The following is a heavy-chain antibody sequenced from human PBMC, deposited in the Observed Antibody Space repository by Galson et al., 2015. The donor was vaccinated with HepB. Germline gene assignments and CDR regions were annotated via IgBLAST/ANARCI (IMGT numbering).Heavy chain of an antibody. CDR1: GGTFSSYA. J-gene: IGHJ3*02. D-gene: IGHD6-25*01. CDR3: AIDRRLHAFGI. Sequence: SVKVSCKASGGTFSSYAISWVRQAPGQGLEWMGGIIPIFGTANYAQKFQGRVTIAADESTSTAYMELSSLRSEDTAVYYCAIDRRLHAFGIWGQGTMVTVSS. CDR2: IIPIFGTA. V-gene: IGHV1-69*13.